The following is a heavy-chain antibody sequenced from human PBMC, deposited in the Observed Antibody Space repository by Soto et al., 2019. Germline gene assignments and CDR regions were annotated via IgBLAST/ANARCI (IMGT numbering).Heavy chain of an antibody. CDR2: IGTAGDT. Sequence: GGSLRLSCAASGFTFSSYDMHWVRQATGKGLEWVSAIGTAGDTYYPGSVKGRFTISRENAKNTLYLQMNSLRAGDTAVYYCARGGYGSNGWSDAFDIWGQGTMVTVSS. V-gene: IGHV3-13*01. J-gene: IGHJ3*02. CDR1: GFTFSSYD. D-gene: IGHD6-19*01. CDR3: ARGGYGSNGWSDAFDI.